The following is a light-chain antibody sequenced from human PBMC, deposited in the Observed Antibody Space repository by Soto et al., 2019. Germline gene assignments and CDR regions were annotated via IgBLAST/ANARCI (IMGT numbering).Light chain of an antibody. Sequence: IVMTQSPATLSVSPGERATLSCRASQSVSSNLAWYQQKPGQAPRLVIYGASTRATGIAARFSGSGSGTELTLTISSLQSEDFAVYYCQQYNNWPPWTFGQGTKVEIK. CDR2: GAS. CDR1: QSVSSN. V-gene: IGKV3-15*01. CDR3: QQYNNWPPWT. J-gene: IGKJ1*01.